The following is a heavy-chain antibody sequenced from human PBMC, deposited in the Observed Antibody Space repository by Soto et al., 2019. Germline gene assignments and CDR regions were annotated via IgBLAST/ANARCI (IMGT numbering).Heavy chain of an antibody. V-gene: IGHV3-53*01. J-gene: IGHJ3*02. D-gene: IGHD3-16*01. Sequence: GGSLRLSCAASGFTVSSNYMSWVRQAPGKGLEWVSVIYSGGSTHYADSVKGRFTISRDNSKNTLYLQMNSLRAEDTAVYYCARDEGAMVGESYAFDIWGQGTMVTVSS. CDR2: IYSGGST. CDR3: ARDEGAMVGESYAFDI. CDR1: GFTVSSNY.